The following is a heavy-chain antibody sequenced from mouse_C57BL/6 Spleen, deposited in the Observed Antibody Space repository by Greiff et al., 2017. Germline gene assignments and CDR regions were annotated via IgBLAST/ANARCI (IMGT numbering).Heavy chain of an antibody. V-gene: IGHV5-16*01. CDR2: INYDGSST. Sequence: EVQRVESEGGLVQPGSSMKLSCTASGFTFSDYYMAWVRQVPEKGLEWVANINYDGSSTYYLNSLKSLFIISRDNAKNILYLQMSSLKSEATATYYCANGYYGFMDYWGQGTSVTVSS. D-gene: IGHD1-1*01. CDR1: GFTFSDYY. CDR3: ANGYYGFMDY. J-gene: IGHJ4*01.